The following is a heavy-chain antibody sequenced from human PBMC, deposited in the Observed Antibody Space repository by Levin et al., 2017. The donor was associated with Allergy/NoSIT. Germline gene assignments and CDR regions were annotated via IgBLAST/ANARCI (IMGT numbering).Heavy chain of an antibody. Sequence: GESLKISCAASGFTFSSYEMNWVRQAPGKGLEWISYISSSGSTIYYADSVKGRFTISRDNAKKSLYLQMNSLRAEDTAIYYCARRSVFFGYGMDVWGQGTTVTVSS. J-gene: IGHJ6*02. CDR2: ISSSGSTI. CDR1: GFTFSSYE. V-gene: IGHV3-48*03. D-gene: IGHD3-10*01. CDR3: ARRSVFFGYGMDV.